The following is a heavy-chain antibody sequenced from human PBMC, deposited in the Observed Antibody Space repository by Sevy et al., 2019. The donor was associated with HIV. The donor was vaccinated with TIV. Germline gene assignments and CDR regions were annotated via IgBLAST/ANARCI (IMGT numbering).Heavy chain of an antibody. J-gene: IGHJ4*02. Sequence: ASVKVSCKASGGTFSSYAISWVRQAPGQGLEWMGGIIPIFGTANYAQKFQGRVTITADESTSTAYMELSGLRSEDTAVYYCARGLDSSGYYPTGYFDYWGQGTLVTVSS. CDR1: GGTFSSYA. CDR2: IIPIFGTA. D-gene: IGHD3-22*01. V-gene: IGHV1-69*13. CDR3: ARGLDSSGYYPTGYFDY.